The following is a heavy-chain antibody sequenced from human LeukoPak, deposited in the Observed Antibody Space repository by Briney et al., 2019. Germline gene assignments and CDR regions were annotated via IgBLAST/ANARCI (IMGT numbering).Heavy chain of an antibody. CDR1: GGSISAYH. CDR2: IYTSGST. Sequence: PSETLSLTCGVSGGSISAYHWAWIRQPAGKGLEWIGRIYTSGSTDYNPSLKSRVTISVDTSKDQLSLKLASLTAADTAVYYCARGGANYMNYGWFDPWGQGTLVTVSS. V-gene: IGHV4-4*07. J-gene: IGHJ5*02. CDR3: ARGGANYMNYGWFDP. D-gene: IGHD1-7*01.